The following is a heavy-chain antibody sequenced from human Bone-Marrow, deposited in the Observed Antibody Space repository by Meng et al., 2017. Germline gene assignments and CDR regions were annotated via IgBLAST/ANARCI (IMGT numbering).Heavy chain of an antibody. V-gene: IGHV4-31*01. Sequence: QLQRQGSGQGWVKPSKHLSLTCTVSGGSIRSGGCSWSWIRQHPGKGLEWIGYIYYSGSTYYNPSLKSLVTISVETSQNQLSLKLSSVTAADTAVYYCASLYGVVGASWFDPWGQGNLVTVSS. CDR3: ASLYGVVGASWFDP. D-gene: IGHD1-26*01. J-gene: IGHJ5*02. CDR1: GGSIRSGGCS. CDR2: IYYSGST.